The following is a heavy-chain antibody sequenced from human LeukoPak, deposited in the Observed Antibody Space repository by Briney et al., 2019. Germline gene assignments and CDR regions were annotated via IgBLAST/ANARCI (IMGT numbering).Heavy chain of an antibody. CDR1: GGTFSSYA. CDR2: IIPIFGTA. D-gene: IGHD5/OR15-5a*01. Sequence: VASVKVSCKASGGTFSSYAISWVRQAPGQGLEWMGGIIPIFGTANYAQKFQGRVTITADESTSTAYMELSSLRSEDTAVYYCASYSLARVSHLDYWGQGTLVTVSS. J-gene: IGHJ4*02. CDR3: ASYSLARVSHLDY. V-gene: IGHV1-69*01.